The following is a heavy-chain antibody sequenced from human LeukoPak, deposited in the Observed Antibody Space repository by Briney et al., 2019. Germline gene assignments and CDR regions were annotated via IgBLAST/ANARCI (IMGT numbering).Heavy chain of an antibody. Sequence: SETLSLTCAVYGGSFSGYYWSWIRQPPGKGLEWIGEINHSGSTNYNPSLKSRVTISVDTSKNQFSLKLSSVTAADTAVYYCARRRDGYNRYYFDYWGQGTLVTVSS. D-gene: IGHD5-24*01. V-gene: IGHV4-34*01. CDR1: GGSFSGYY. J-gene: IGHJ4*02. CDR3: ARRRDGYNRYYFDY. CDR2: INHSGST.